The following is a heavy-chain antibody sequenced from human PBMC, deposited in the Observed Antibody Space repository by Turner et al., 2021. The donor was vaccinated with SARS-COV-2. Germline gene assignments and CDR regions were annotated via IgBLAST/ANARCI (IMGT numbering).Heavy chain of an antibody. V-gene: IGHV1-2*04. Sequence: QVQLVQSGAAVKKPGASVKVSCKASGYTFTGYYMHWVRQAPGQGLEWMGWINPNSGGTNYAQKFQGWVTMTRDTSISTAYMELSRLRSDDTAVYYCAREDRGYSYGYGRFDPWGQGTLVTVSS. J-gene: IGHJ5*02. CDR3: AREDRGYSYGYGRFDP. CDR2: INPNSGGT. CDR1: GYTFTGYY. D-gene: IGHD5-18*01.